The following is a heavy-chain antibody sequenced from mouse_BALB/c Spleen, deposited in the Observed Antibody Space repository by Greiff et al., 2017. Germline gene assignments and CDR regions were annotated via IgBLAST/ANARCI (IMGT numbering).Heavy chain of an antibody. J-gene: IGHJ4*01. CDR1: GFTFSSFG. CDR2: ISSGSSTI. Sequence: EVKLVESGGGLVQPGGSRKLSCAASGFTFSSFGMHWVRQAPEKGLEWVAYISSGSSTIYYADTVKGRFTISSYNAKNTLFLQMTSLRSEDTDMYIYERSRLECYAMDYWGQGTSVTVSS. D-gene: IGHD4-1*01. CDR3: ERSRLECYAMDY. V-gene: IGHV5-17*02.